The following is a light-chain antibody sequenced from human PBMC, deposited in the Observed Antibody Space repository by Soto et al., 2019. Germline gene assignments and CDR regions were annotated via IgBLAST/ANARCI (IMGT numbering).Light chain of an antibody. J-gene: IGLJ2*01. Sequence: QSVLTQPASVSGSPGQSITISCTGTISDVGGYNYVSWYQQHPGKAPKLMISDVTNRPSGVSNRFSGSKSGNTASLTISGLQAEEEADYYCSSYTSSSTHVVLGGGTQLTVL. V-gene: IGLV2-14*01. CDR3: SSYTSSSTHVV. CDR2: DVT. CDR1: ISDVGGYNY.